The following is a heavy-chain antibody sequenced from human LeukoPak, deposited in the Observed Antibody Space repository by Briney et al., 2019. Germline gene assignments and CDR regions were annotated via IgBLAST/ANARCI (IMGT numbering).Heavy chain of an antibody. V-gene: IGHV1-2*02. J-gene: IGHJ4*02. CDR2: INPNSGGT. D-gene: IGHD6-13*01. CDR1: GYTFTDYY. CDR3: ARQATAAAATVFY. Sequence: ASVKVSCKASGYTFTDYYIHWVRQAPGQGLVRMGWINPNSGGTNYGQKFQGRVTMTRDTSISTAYMDLSRLRSDDTAVYYCARQATAAAATVFYWGQGTLVTVSS.